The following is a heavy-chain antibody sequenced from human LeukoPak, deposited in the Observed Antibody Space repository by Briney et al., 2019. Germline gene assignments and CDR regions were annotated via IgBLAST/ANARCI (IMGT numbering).Heavy chain of an antibody. J-gene: IGHJ5*02. V-gene: IGHV3-7*01. Sequence: GGSLRLSCVASGFPFSSYWMTWVRQAPGKGLEWVANIKQDGSKKSYVDSVKGRFTISRDNAKNSLYLQMNSLRAEDTAIYYCARDKGVVGTLAPWGQGTLVTVSS. CDR3: ARDKGVVGTLAP. D-gene: IGHD1-26*01. CDR2: IKQDGSKK. CDR1: GFPFSSYW.